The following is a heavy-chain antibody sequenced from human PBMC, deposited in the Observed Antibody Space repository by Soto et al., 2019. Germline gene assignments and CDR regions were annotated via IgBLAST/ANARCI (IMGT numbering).Heavy chain of an antibody. J-gene: IGHJ5*02. CDR3: AREGRLAASIFHNWFDP. CDR2: ISGSGGST. Sequence: GGSLRLSCAASGFTFSSYAMSWVRQAPGKGLEWVSAISGSGGSTYYADSVKGRITINPDTSKNQFSLQLNSVTPEDTAVYYCAREGRLAASIFHNWFDPWGQGTLVTVSS. CDR1: GFTFSSYA. V-gene: IGHV3-23*01. D-gene: IGHD3-3*02.